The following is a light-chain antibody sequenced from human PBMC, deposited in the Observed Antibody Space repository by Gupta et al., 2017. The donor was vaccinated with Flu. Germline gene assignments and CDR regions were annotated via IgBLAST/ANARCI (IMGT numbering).Light chain of an antibody. CDR3: GSWDSSLSLWV. CDR1: SSNIENYY. Sequence: QSVLTQPPSVSAAPGQKVTISCSGSSSNIENYYVSWYQQLPGTAPNLLIYDNDKRPSGIPDRFSGSKSGTSATLGITGLQTGDEADYYCGSWDSSLSLWVFGGGTKLTVL. V-gene: IGLV1-51*02. J-gene: IGLJ3*02. CDR2: DND.